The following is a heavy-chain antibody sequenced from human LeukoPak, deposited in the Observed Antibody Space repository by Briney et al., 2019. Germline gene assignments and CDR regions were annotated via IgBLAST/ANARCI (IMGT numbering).Heavy chain of an antibody. CDR3: ASSITMIGSFDY. CDR1: GGTFSSYA. Sequence: ASVKVSCKASGGTFSSYAISWVRQAPGQGLEWMGRIIPILGIANYAQKFQGRVTITADKSTSTAYMELSSLRSEDTAVYYCASSITMIGSFDYWGQGTLVTVSS. D-gene: IGHD3-22*01. V-gene: IGHV1-69*04. J-gene: IGHJ4*02. CDR2: IIPILGIA.